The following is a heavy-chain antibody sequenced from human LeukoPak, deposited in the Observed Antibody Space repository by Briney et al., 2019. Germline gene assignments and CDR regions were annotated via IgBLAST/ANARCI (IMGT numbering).Heavy chain of an antibody. CDR2: IYYRGST. J-gene: IGHJ3*02. CDR1: GGSISSSVYY. V-gene: IGHV4-39*07. D-gene: IGHD6-13*01. Sequence: SETLSLTCTVSGGSISSSVYYWGWIRQPPGKGLEWIGSIYYRGSTYYNPSLKSRVTISVDTSKNQFSLKLSPVTAADTAVYYCARDYRAPGGLEAAGIDAFDIWGQGTMVTVSS. CDR3: ARDYRAPGGLEAAGIDAFDI.